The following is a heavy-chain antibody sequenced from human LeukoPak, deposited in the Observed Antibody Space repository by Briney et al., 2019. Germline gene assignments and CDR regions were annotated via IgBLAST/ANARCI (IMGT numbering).Heavy chain of an antibody. J-gene: IGHJ4*02. CDR1: GFTFSSYW. CDR3: ARDKSLWFGELLGPIDY. D-gene: IGHD3-10*01. CDR2: IKQDGSEK. V-gene: IGHV3-7*01. Sequence: QTGGSLRLSCAASGFTFSSYWMSWVRQAPGKGLEWVANIKQDGSEKYYVDSVKGRFTISRDNAKNSLYLQMNSLRAEDTAVYYCARDKSLWFGELLGPIDYWGQGTLVTVSS.